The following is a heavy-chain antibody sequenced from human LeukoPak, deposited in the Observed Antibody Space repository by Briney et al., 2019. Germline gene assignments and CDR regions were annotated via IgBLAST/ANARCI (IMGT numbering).Heavy chain of an antibody. V-gene: IGHV3-23*01. CDR1: GFTFSSYA. Sequence: HPGGSLRLSCAASGFTFSSYAMSWVRQAPGKGLEWVSAISGSGGSTYYADSVKGRFTISRDNAKNSLYLQMNSLRAEDTAVYYCARDLWKVYGYGGNRFDYWGQGTLVTVSS. CDR3: ARDLWKVYGYGGNRFDY. J-gene: IGHJ4*02. D-gene: IGHD4-23*01. CDR2: ISGSGGST.